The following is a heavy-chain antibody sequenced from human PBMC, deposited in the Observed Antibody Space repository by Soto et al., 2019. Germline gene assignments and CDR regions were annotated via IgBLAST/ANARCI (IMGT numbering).Heavy chain of an antibody. V-gene: IGHV4-4*02. CDR1: GGSISSSNW. J-gene: IGHJ4*02. D-gene: IGHD3-3*01. Sequence: SETLSLTCAVSGGSISSSNWWSWVRQPPGKGLEWIGEIYHSGSTNYNPSLKSRVTISVDKSKNQFSLKLSSVTAADTAVYYCARDPRFWSGYYSLSYFDYWGQGTLVTVSS. CDR3: ARDPRFWSGYYSLSYFDY. CDR2: IYHSGST.